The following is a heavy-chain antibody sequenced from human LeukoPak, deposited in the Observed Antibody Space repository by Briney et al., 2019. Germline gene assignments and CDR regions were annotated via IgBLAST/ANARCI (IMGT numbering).Heavy chain of an antibody. V-gene: IGHV4-59*01. J-gene: IGHJ4*02. CDR3: ATYDSRGPFEN. Sequence: PSETLSLTCTVSGGSISTYYWTWIRQPPGKGLEWIGYIYYSGATNYNPSLKSRVTISVDTSKNQFSLKLTSVTAADTAVYYCATYDSRGPFENWGQGTLVTVSS. CDR2: IYYSGAT. D-gene: IGHD3-22*01. CDR1: GGSISTYY.